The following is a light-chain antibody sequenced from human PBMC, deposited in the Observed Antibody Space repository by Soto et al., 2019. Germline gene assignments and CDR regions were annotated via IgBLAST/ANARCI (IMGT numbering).Light chain of an antibody. Sequence: EIVLTQSPGTLSLSPGERATLSCRASQRVSSHSLAWYQQKPGQAPRTLIYGASSRATGIPDRFSASGYGTDFTLTISRLEPEDFAVYYCHHYPRSSWTFGQGTKVEVK. J-gene: IGKJ1*01. V-gene: IGKV3-20*01. CDR1: QRVSSHS. CDR3: HHYPRSSWT. CDR2: GAS.